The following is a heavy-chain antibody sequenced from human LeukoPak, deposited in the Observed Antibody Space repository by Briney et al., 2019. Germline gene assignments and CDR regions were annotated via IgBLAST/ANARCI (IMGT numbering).Heavy chain of an antibody. D-gene: IGHD2-15*01. CDR3: ASPYCSGGSCSYYYYCINA. V-gene: IGHV3-66*01. Sequence: PGGSLRLSCAASGLTLSSYATSWVSQAPGKGLEWVSVIYSGGNTYYSDSVKGRFTISRDNCKNTLYLRMNSLRAEDTAVYYCASPYCSGGSCSYYYYCINAWGQGTTVTVSS. CDR2: IYSGGNT. CDR1: GLTLSSYA. J-gene: IGHJ6*01.